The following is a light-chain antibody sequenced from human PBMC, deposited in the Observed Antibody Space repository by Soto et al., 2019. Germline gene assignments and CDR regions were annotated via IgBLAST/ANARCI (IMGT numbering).Light chain of an antibody. CDR1: QSVDRY. J-gene: IGKJ5*01. V-gene: IGKV3-11*01. CDR3: HQRTDWPIT. CDR2: DAF. Sequence: TMLTQSPASLSLSPGERATLSCRASQSVDRYLAWYQQKPGQAPRLLIYDAFNRATGIPARFSGSGSGTDFTLTISSLAPEDFAVYYCHQRTDWPITFGQGTRLEIK.